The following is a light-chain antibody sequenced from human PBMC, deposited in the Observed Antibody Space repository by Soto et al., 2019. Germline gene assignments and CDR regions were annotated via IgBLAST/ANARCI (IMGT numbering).Light chain of an antibody. CDR1: RSNIGAGYA. Sequence: QSVLTQPPSVSGDPGQRVTISCTGSRSNIGAGYAVHWYQQLPGTAPKLLIYDNTNRPSGVPDRFSASESGTSASLAITGLQSEDEADYYCQSYDTSLSASVFGGGTKLTVL. J-gene: IGLJ2*01. CDR2: DNT. V-gene: IGLV1-40*01. CDR3: QSYDTSLSASV.